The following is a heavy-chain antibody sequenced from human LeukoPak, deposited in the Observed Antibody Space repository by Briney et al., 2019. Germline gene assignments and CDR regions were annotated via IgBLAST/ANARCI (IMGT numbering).Heavy chain of an antibody. CDR1: GGSFSGYY. Sequence: SETLSLTCAVNGGSFSGYYWIWIRQPPGKGLEWIGEINHSGSTNYNPSLKSRVTISVDTSKNQFSLKLSSVTAADTAVYYCARHGHHGDYGYWGQGNLVTVSS. J-gene: IGHJ4*02. V-gene: IGHV4-34*01. CDR2: INHSGST. D-gene: IGHD4-17*01. CDR3: ARHGHHGDYGY.